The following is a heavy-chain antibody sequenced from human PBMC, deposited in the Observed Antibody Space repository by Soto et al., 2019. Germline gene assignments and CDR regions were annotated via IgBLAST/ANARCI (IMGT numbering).Heavy chain of an antibody. CDR1: GFSLSTSGVG. J-gene: IGHJ3*02. Sequence: QITLKESGPTLVKPTQTLTLTCTFSGFSLSTSGVGVGWIRQPPGKALEWLAPIYWDDDKRYSPSLKSRLTITKATAKNKVVLTMTNVDPVDTATSYGSRALNYYLWSGYQNRWACDIWGHGTMVTVSS. CDR2: IYWDDDK. CDR3: SRALNYYLWSGYQNRWACDI. D-gene: IGHD3-3*01. V-gene: IGHV2-5*02.